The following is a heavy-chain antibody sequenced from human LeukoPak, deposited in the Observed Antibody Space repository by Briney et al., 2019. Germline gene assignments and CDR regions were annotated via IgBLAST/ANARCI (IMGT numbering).Heavy chain of an antibody. V-gene: IGHV1-69*13. J-gene: IGHJ3*02. D-gene: IGHD3-22*01. CDR2: IIPIFGTA. Sequence: ASVKVSCTASGGTFSSYAISWVRQAPGQGLEWMGGIIPIFGTANYAQKFQGRVTITADESTSTAYMELSSLRSEDTAVYYCARDLNYYDSSGFFSLGAFDIWGQGTMVTVSS. CDR3: ARDLNYYDSSGFFSLGAFDI. CDR1: GGTFSSYA.